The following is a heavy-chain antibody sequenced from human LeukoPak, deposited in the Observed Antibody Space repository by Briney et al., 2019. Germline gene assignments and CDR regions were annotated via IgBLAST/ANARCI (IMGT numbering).Heavy chain of an antibody. CDR3: ATPLVAAYRTSNDY. D-gene: IGHD2-15*01. J-gene: IGHJ4*02. CDR2: ISGSGGST. V-gene: IGHV3-23*01. Sequence: GGSLRLSCAASGFTFSSYAMSWVRQAPGKGLEWVSAISGSGGSTYYADSVKGRFTISRDNSKNTLYLQMPSLRAEDTAVYYCATPLVAAYRTSNDYWGQGTLVTVSS. CDR1: GFTFSSYA.